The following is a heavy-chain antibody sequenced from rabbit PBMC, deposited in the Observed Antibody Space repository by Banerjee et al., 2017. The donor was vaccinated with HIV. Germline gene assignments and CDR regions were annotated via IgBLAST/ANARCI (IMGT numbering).Heavy chain of an antibody. V-gene: IGHV1S45*01. Sequence: QQQLEESGGGLVKPGGTLTLTCKGSGIDFSSYYYMCWVRQAPGKGLELIACIYGGSGDSTWYASWVNGRFTISKTSSTTVTLQMTSLTAADTATYFCVRDQAGDADFGPYYLNLWGQGTLVTVS. CDR2: IYGGSGDST. J-gene: IGHJ4*01. CDR3: VRDQAGDADFGPYYLNL. D-gene: IGHD6-1*01. CDR1: GIDFSSYYY.